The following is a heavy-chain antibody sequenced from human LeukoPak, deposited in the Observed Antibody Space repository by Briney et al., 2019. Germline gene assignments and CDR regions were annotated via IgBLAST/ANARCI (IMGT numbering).Heavy chain of an antibody. D-gene: IGHD2-2*02. Sequence: GGSLSLSVEPSEFTLGNFAMNWFGKAQGKGRNGFFTISGTGSSTYYADSAKGRFTISRDNSKDTLFLQLNSLTAADTAMYFCAKASVAIPQYCNSWGQGTLVTVSS. J-gene: IGHJ5*02. CDR3: AKASVAIPQYCNS. CDR1: EFTLGNFA. V-gene: IGHV3-23*01. CDR2: ISGTGSST.